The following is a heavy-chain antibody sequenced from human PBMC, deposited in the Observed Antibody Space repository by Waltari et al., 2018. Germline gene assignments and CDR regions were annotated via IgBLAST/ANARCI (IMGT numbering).Heavy chain of an antibody. CDR3: APLGVSRLTWTD. V-gene: IGHV3-48*01. CDR1: GSRFGNYG. CDR2: ISGGGYPI. D-gene: IGHD3-10*01. J-gene: IGHJ4*02. Sequence: EVQLVEAGGGVVQPGGSLRLSCAATGSRFGNYGMNWVRQAPGKGLEWVAHISGGGYPIYYADSVKGRFTISRDNAENSLFLQMKGLRAEDTAVYYCAPLGVSRLTWTDWGQGTLVTVSS.